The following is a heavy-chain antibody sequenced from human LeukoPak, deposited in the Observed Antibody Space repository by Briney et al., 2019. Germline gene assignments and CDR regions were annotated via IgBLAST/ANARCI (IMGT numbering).Heavy chain of an antibody. D-gene: IGHD3-3*01. CDR1: GGSISSSSYY. CDR2: IYYSGST. V-gene: IGHV4-39*01. J-gene: IGHJ5*02. Sequence: SETLSLTCTVSGGSISSSSYYWGWIRQPPGKGLEWIGCIYYSGSTYYNPSLKSRFTISVDTSKNQFSLKLSSVTAADTAVYYCARLTYYDPAGFDPWGQGTLVTVSS. CDR3: ARLTYYDPAGFDP.